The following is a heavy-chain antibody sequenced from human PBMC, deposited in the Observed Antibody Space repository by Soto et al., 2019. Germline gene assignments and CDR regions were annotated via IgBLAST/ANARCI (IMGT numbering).Heavy chain of an antibody. D-gene: IGHD3-3*01. CDR1: GYSFTNYG. J-gene: IGHJ5*02. CDR2: ISAYNGDT. CDR3: AIPRYDFWSGYYTGHWFDP. Sequence: ASVKDSCKASGYSFTNYGITWVRQAPGQGFEWMGWISAYNGDTNYAQKLQGRVTMTRDTSASTAYMELSSLRSDDTAVYYCAIPRYDFWSGYYTGHWFDPWGQGTLVTVSS. V-gene: IGHV1-18*01.